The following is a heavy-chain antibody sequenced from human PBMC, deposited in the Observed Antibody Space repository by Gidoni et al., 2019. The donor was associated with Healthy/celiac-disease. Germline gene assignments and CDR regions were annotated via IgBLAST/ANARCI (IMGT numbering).Heavy chain of an antibody. V-gene: IGHV4-39*01. CDR1: GGSTSSSSYY. D-gene: IGHD3-16*01. CDR3: ARREGGAFDI. Sequence: QLQLQESGPGLVKPSETLSLTCTVSGGSTSSSSYYWGWIRQPPGKGLGWIGSIYYSGSTYYNPSLKSRVTISVDTSKNQFSLKLSSVTAADTAVYYCARREGGAFDIWGQGTMVTVSS. CDR2: IYYSGST. J-gene: IGHJ3*02.